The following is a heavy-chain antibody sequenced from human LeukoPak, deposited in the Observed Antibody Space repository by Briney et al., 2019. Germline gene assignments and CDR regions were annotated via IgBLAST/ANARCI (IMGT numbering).Heavy chain of an antibody. Sequence: ASVKVSCKASGYTFTSYYMHWVRQATGQGLEWMGIINPSGGSTSYAQKFQGRVTTTRDTSTSTVYMELSSLRSEDTAVYYCARDPLNYYGSGSYPFDYWGQGTLVTVSS. CDR3: ARDPLNYYGSGSYPFDY. J-gene: IGHJ4*02. D-gene: IGHD3-10*01. V-gene: IGHV1-46*01. CDR1: GYTFTSYY. CDR2: INPSGGST.